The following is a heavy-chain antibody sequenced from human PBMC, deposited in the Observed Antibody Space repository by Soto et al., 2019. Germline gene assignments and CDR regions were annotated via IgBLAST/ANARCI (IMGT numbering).Heavy chain of an antibody. CDR2: IYPGDSDT. V-gene: IGHV5-51*01. J-gene: IGHJ5*02. D-gene: IGHD3-10*01. CDR3: GRAIWFGESSGQGAPGGLSTYWFDP. CDR1: GYSFTSYW. Sequence: PGESLKISCKGSGYSFTSYWIGWVRQMPGKGLEWMGIIYPGDSDTRYSPSFQGQVNISADKSISIAYLQWSSLKASDTAMYYCGRAIWFGESSGQGAPGGLSTYWFDPWGQGTLVTVSS.